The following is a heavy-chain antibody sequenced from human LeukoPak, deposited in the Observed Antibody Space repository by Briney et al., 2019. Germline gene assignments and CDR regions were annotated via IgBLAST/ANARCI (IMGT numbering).Heavy chain of an antibody. V-gene: IGHV3-21*01. CDR1: GFTFSSYS. Sequence: PGGSLRLSCAASGFTFSSYSMNWVRQAPGKGLEWVSSISGSSSYIYYADSVKGRFTISRDNAKNSLYLQMNSLRAEDTAVYYCARDTRGYYDSSGYTPLDAFDIWGQGTMVTVSS. CDR2: ISGSSSYI. CDR3: ARDTRGYYDSSGYTPLDAFDI. D-gene: IGHD3-22*01. J-gene: IGHJ3*02.